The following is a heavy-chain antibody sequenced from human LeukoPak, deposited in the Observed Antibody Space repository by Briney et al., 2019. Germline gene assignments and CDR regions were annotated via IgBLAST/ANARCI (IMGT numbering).Heavy chain of an antibody. CDR2: IYSGGST. V-gene: IGHV3-66*01. D-gene: IGHD4-23*01. J-gene: IGHJ3*02. CDR1: GFTVSSNY. Sequence: GGSLRLSCAASGFTVSSNYMSWVRQAPGKGLEWVSIIYSGGSTYYADSVKGRFTISRDNAKNSLYLQMNSPRDEDTAVYYCARDTLLYGNSPDAFDIWGQGTMVTVSS. CDR3: ARDTLLYGNSPDAFDI.